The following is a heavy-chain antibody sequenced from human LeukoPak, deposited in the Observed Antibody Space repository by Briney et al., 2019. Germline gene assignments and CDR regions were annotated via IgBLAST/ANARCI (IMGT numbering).Heavy chain of an antibody. Sequence: SSETLSLTCTVSGGSISSGDYYWSWIRQPPGKGLEWIGYIYYSGSTNYNPSLKSRVTISVDTSKNQFSLKLSSVTAADTAVFYCARTMLAPIRFFDYWGQGTLVTVSS. CDR1: GGSISSGDYY. CDR2: IYYSGST. D-gene: IGHD5-12*01. CDR3: ARTMLAPIRFFDY. V-gene: IGHV4-61*08. J-gene: IGHJ4*02.